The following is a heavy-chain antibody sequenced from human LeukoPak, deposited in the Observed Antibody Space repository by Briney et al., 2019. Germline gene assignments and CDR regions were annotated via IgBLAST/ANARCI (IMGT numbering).Heavy chain of an antibody. CDR1: GYTFTTYY. CDR3: ARGYCSSNSCYGADAFDI. V-gene: IGHV1-46*01. D-gene: IGHD2-2*01. Sequence: ASVKVSCKASGYTFTTYYMHWVRQAPGQGLEWMGLINPSGGSTSYAQKFQGRVTMTRDTSTSTVYMELSSLRSEDTAVYYCARGYCSSNSCYGADAFDIWGQGTTVTVSS. CDR2: INPSGGST. J-gene: IGHJ3*02.